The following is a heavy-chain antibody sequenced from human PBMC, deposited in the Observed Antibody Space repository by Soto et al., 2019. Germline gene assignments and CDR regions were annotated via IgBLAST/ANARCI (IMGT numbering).Heavy chain of an antibody. J-gene: IGHJ4*02. D-gene: IGHD6-19*01. Sequence: GGSLRLSCVGSGFIFSSYSMTWVRQPPGKGLEWVSFIDSSTYYADSVKGRFTISRDNSKNTLYLQMNSLRTEDTAVYYCAKHRLASSGWYVRFDYWGQGTLVTVSS. CDR3: AKHRLASSGWYVRFDY. V-gene: IGHV3-21*04. CDR1: GFIFSSYS. CDR2: IDSST.